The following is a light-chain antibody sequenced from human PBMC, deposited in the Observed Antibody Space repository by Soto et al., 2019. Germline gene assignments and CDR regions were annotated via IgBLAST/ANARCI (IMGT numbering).Light chain of an antibody. CDR2: ATS. Sequence: DIQMTQSPSSLSASVGDRVTISCRASQRISTYLNWYQQKPGKAPKFLMYATSNLQSGVPSRFSGSGSGTDFTLTISSLQPEDFATYYCQQSYTTPYTFGQGTKLEI. J-gene: IGKJ2*01. CDR1: QRISTY. CDR3: QQSYTTPYT. V-gene: IGKV1-39*01.